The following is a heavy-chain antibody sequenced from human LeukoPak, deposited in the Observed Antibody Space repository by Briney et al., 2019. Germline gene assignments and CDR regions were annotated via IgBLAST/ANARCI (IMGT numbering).Heavy chain of an antibody. D-gene: IGHD1-1*01. V-gene: IGHV3-30-3*01. CDR1: KFTFSSYT. J-gene: IGHJ4*02. CDR3: ARLGTYTYTRSYYFDY. CDR2: ISYDGGNK. Sequence: PGGSLRLSCAASKFTFSSYTMHWVRQAPGKGLEWVALISYDGGNKNYADFVKGRFTISRDNSKSTLYLQMTSLGTEDTAVYYCARLGTYTYTRSYYFDYWGQGTLVTVSS.